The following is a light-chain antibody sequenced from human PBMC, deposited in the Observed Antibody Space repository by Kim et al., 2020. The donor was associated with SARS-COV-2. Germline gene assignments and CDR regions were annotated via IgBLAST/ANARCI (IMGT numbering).Light chain of an antibody. CDR1: QSVSSNY. CDR2: GAS. J-gene: IGKJ1*01. CDR3: QQYSSSPAT. Sequence: SPSERATHSCRASQSVSSNYLAWYQQKPGQAPSLLIYGASSRATGIPDRFSGSGSGTDFTLTITRLEPEDFAVYYCQQYSSSPATFGQGTKVDIK. V-gene: IGKV3-20*01.